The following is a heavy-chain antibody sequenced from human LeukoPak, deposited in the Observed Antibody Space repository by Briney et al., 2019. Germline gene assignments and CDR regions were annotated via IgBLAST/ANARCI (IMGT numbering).Heavy chain of an antibody. CDR2: INHSGST. CDR3: ARGRRSSSWYGGKRGSFDY. CDR1: GGSFSGYY. J-gene: IGHJ4*02. Sequence: PSETLSLTCAVYGGSFSGYYWSWIRQPPGKGLEWIGEINHSGSTNYNPSLKSRVTISVDTSKNQFSLKLSSVTAADTAVYYCARGRRSSSWYGGKRGSFDYWGQGTLVTVSS. D-gene: IGHD6-13*01. V-gene: IGHV4-34*01.